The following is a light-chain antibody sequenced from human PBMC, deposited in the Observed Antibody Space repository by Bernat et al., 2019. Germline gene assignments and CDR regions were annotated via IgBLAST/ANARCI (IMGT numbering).Light chain of an antibody. CDR2: GAS. V-gene: IGKV3-15*01. CDR3: QQYINWPYT. Sequence: EIVMTQSPATLSVSPGERATLSCRASQSVSSKLAWYQQKPGQAPRLLIYGASTRATGIPARFSGSGSGTEFTLTISSLLSEDFAVYYCQQYINWPYTFGQGTKLGIK. CDR1: QSVSSK. J-gene: IGKJ2*01.